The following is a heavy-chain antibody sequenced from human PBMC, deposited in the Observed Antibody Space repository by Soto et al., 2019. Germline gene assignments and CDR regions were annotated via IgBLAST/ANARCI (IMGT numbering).Heavy chain of an antibody. CDR3: TTSPVLSAFDI. Sequence: EVQLVESGGGLVKPGGSLRLSCAASGFTFNKAWMHWVRQAPGKGLGWVGRVKSKTDGETIDYTAPVKGRFTISRDDSKNMLYLQMNSRKTEDTAVYYCTTSPVLSAFDIWGQGTMVTVSS. CDR1: GFTFNKAW. J-gene: IGHJ3*02. V-gene: IGHV3-15*07. CDR2: VKSKTDGETI. D-gene: IGHD2-15*01.